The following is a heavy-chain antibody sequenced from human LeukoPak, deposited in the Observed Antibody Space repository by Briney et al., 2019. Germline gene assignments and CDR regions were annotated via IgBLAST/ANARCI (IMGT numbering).Heavy chain of an antibody. V-gene: IGHV3-9*01. Sequence: GRSLRLSCAASGFTFDDYAMHWVRQAPGKGLERVSGISWNSGSIGYADSVKGRFTISRDNAKNSLYLQMNSLRAEDTALYYCAKGLWSGYYGDWGQGTLVTVSS. D-gene: IGHD3-3*01. CDR1: GFTFDDYA. J-gene: IGHJ4*02. CDR3: AKGLWSGYYGD. CDR2: ISWNSGSI.